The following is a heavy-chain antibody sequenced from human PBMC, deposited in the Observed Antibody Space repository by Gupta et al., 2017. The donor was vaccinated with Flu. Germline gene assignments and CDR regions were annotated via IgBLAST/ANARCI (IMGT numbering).Heavy chain of an antibody. D-gene: IGHD2-15*01. V-gene: IGHV1-18*01. CDR2: ISANSGYT. Sequence: PGQGLEWMGWISANSGYTHYAQKFQGRVTMTTDTSTSTAYMELRSLRSDDTAVYFCARGGPYCSAGSCYSLDYWGQGTLVTVSS. CDR3: ARGGPYCSAGSCYSLDY. J-gene: IGHJ4*02.